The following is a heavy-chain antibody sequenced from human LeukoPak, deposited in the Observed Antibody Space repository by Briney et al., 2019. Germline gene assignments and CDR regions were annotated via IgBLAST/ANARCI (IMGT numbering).Heavy chain of an antibody. CDR3: ARTRWFDP. CDR1: GGSISSYY. CDR2: IYYSGST. V-gene: IGHV4-59*01. J-gene: IGHJ5*02. Sequence: SETLSLTCTVSGGSISSYYWSWIRQPPGKGLEWIGYIYYSGSTNYNPSLKSRVTISVDTSKNQFSLKLSSVTAADPAVYYCARTRWFDPWGQGTLVTVSS.